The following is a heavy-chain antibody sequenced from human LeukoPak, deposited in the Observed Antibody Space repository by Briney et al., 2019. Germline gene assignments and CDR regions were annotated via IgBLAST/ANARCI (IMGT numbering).Heavy chain of an antibody. CDR3: ARVYCSGGSCYVDY. D-gene: IGHD2-15*01. CDR2: IYYSGTT. CDR1: GGSISSGGYH. J-gene: IGHJ4*02. V-gene: IGHV4-31*03. Sequence: SETLSLTCTVSGGSISSGGYHWSWIRQHPGKGLEWIGHIYYSGTTYYNPSLKRRVTISIDTSKKQFSLKLSSVTAADTAVYYCARVYCSGGSCYVDYWGQGTLVTDSS.